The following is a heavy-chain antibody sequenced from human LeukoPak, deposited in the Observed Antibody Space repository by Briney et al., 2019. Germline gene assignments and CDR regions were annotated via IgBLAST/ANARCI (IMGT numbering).Heavy chain of an antibody. V-gene: IGHV3-48*01. CDR3: ARGVPKTSYYYYMDV. CDR1: GFTFSSYS. Sequence: PGGSLRLSCAASGFTFSSYSMNWVRQAPGKRLEWVSYISSSSSTIYYADSVKGRFTISRDNAKNSLYLQMNSLRAEDTAVYYCARGVPKTSYYYYMDVWGKGTTVTVSS. D-gene: IGHD4-11*01. J-gene: IGHJ6*03. CDR2: ISSSSSTI.